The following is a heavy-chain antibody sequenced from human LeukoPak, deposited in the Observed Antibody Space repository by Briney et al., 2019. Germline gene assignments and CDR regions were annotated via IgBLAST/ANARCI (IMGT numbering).Heavy chain of an antibody. CDR1: GFTFSSYS. J-gene: IGHJ3*02. D-gene: IGHD1-14*01. CDR2: ISSSSSYI. Sequence: GGSLRLSCAASGFTFSSYSMYWVRQAPGKGLEWVSSISSSSSYIYYADSVKGRFTISRDNAKNSLYLQMNSLRAEDTAVYYCARDLNLAFDIWGQGTMVTVSS. V-gene: IGHV3-21*01. CDR3: ARDLNLAFDI.